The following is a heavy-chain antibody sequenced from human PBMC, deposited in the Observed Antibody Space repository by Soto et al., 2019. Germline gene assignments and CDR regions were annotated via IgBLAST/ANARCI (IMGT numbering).Heavy chain of an antibody. Sequence: QVQLVQSGAEVKKPGSSVKVSCKASGGTFSSYAISWVRQAPGQGLEWMGGIIPIFGTANYAQKFQGRVTITADESTSTAYMELSSLRSEDTAVYYCARASCSGGDCYWFPAAFDIWGQGTMVTVSS. D-gene: IGHD2-21*02. CDR2: IIPIFGTA. CDR3: ARASCSGGDCYWFPAAFDI. CDR1: GGTFSSYA. J-gene: IGHJ3*02. V-gene: IGHV1-69*01.